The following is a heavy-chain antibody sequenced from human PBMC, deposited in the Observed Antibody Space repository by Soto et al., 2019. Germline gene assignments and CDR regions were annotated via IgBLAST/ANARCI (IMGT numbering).Heavy chain of an antibody. CDR1: GFTFSSYA. Sequence: QVQLVESGGGVVQPGRSLRLSCAASGFTFSSYAMHWVRQAPGKGLEWVAVISYDGSNKYYADSVKGRFTISRDNSKNPLYLQMNSLRAEDTAVYYCATIVLVIDWGQGTLVTVSS. V-gene: IGHV3-30-3*01. D-gene: IGHD2-2*01. J-gene: IGHJ4*02. CDR3: ATIVLVID. CDR2: ISYDGSNK.